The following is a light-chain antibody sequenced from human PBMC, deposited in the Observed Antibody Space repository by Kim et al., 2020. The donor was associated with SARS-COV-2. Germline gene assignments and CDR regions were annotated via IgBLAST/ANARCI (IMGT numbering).Light chain of an antibody. CDR3: CSYADKNLYV. J-gene: IGLJ1*01. V-gene: IGLV2-14*03. CDR2: DVS. CDR1: SGDIGGYNY. Sequence: GQSITMSCTGTSGDIGGYNYVSWYLQYPGKAPQLLIYDVSERPSGFSHRFSGSKSGNTASLTISGLQAGDEADYFCCSYADKNLYVFGTGTKVTVL.